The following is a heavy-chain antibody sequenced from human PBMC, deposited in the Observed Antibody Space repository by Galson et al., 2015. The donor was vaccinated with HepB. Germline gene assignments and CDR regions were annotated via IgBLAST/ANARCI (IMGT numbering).Heavy chain of an antibody. CDR1: GFTFSSYW. J-gene: IGHJ3*02. CDR3: ARDSTTGFAFDI. D-gene: IGHD1-1*01. CDR2: IKQDGSEK. Sequence: SLRLSCAASGFTFSSYWMSWVRQASGKGLEWVANIKQDGSEKYYVDSVKGRFTISRDNAKNSLYLQMNSLRAEDTAVYFCARDSTTGFAFDIWGQGTMVTVSS. V-gene: IGHV3-7*01.